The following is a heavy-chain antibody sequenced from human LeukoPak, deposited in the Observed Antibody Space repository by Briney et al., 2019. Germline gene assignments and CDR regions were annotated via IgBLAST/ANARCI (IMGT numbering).Heavy chain of an antibody. CDR3: ARDRGSSSGNDAFDI. CDR1: GGSISSYY. CDR2: IYYSGST. Sequence: SETLSLTCTVSGGSISSYYWSWIRQPPGKGLEWIGYIYYSGSTNYNPSLKSRVTISVDTSKNQFSLKLSSVTAADTAVYYCARDRGSSSGNDAFDIWGQGTMVTVSS. J-gene: IGHJ3*02. D-gene: IGHD6-13*01. V-gene: IGHV4-59*01.